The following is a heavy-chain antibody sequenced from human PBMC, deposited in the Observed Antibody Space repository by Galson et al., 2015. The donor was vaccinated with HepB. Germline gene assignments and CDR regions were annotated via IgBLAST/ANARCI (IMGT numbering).Heavy chain of an antibody. Sequence: SLRLSCAASGFTFSSYGMHWVRQAPGKGLEWVAVISYDGSNKYYADSVKGRFTISRDNSKNTLYLQMNSLRAEDTAVYYCARGALEPRPYYYYYMDVWGKGTTVTVSS. J-gene: IGHJ6*03. D-gene: IGHD1-1*01. V-gene: IGHV3-30*03. CDR2: ISYDGSNK. CDR3: ARGALEPRPYYYYYMDV. CDR1: GFTFSSYG.